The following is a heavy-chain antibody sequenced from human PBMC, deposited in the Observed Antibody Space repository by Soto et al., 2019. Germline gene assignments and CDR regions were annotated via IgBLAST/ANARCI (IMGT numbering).Heavy chain of an antibody. D-gene: IGHD2-2*01. CDR2: IYHSGST. CDR1: GGSISSGGYS. V-gene: IGHV4-30-2*01. J-gene: IGHJ5*02. Sequence: SETLSLTCAVSGGSISSGGYSWSWIRQPPGKGLEWIGYIYHSGSTYYKPYLKSRVTISVDRSKNQFSLKLSSVTAADTAVYYCARVPDRWGQGTLVTVSS. CDR3: ARVPDR.